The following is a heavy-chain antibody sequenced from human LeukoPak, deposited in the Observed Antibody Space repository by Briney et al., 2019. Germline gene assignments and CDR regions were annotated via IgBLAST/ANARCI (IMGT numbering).Heavy chain of an antibody. CDR2: ISSSSSYI. CDR1: GFTFSSYS. V-gene: IGHV3-21*04. D-gene: IGHD2-15*01. J-gene: IGHJ5*02. CDR3: AKGPLVAALADWFDP. Sequence: GSLRLSCAASGFTFSSYSMNWVRQAPGKGLGWVSSISSSSSYIYYADSVKGRSTISRDNSKNTLYLQMNSLRAEDTAAYYCAKGPLVAALADWFDPWGQGTLVTVSS.